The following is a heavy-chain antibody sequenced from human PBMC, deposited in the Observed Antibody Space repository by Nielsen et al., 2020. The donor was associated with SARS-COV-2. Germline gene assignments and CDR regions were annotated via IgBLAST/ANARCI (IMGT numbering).Heavy chain of an antibody. CDR1: GFTFSSYS. CDR2: ISSSSSYI. Sequence: GESLKISCAASGFTFSSYSMNWVRQAPGKGLEWVSSISSSSSYIYYADSVKGRFTISRDNAKNSLYLQMNSLRAEDTAVYYCAKVSAIIVGATTDYWGQGTLVTVSS. D-gene: IGHD1-26*01. V-gene: IGHV3-21*04. CDR3: AKVSAIIVGATTDY. J-gene: IGHJ4*02.